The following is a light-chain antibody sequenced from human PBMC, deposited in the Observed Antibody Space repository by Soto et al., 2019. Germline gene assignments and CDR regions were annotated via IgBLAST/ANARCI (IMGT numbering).Light chain of an antibody. CDR2: GAS. V-gene: IGKV3-20*01. Sequence: EIELTQSPGTLSLSPGERATLSCRASQSVRSTYLAWYQQKPGQAPRLLIFGASSRASGIPGRFTGSGSGTDFTLTISRLEPEDFAVYYCQQYDSSPRITFGQGTRLEIK. CDR3: QQYDSSPRIT. J-gene: IGKJ5*01. CDR1: QSVRSTY.